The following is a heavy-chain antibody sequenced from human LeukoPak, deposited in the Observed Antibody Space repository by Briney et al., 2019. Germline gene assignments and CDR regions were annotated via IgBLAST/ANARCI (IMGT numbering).Heavy chain of an antibody. CDR3: RLFHTPIFDL. Sequence: ASVKVSCKASGYTFTGYYTHWVRQAPGQGFEWMGYIYPNSGATKYAQKFQGRVTMTRDTSISTAYMELSGLRFDDTAVYYCRLFHTPIFDLWGQGTLITVSS. V-gene: IGHV1-2*02. CDR1: GYTFTGYY. J-gene: IGHJ3*01. D-gene: IGHD3-3*01. CDR2: IYPNSGAT.